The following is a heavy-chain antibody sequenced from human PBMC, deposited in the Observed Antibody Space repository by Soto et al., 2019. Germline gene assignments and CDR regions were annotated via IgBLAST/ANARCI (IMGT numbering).Heavy chain of an antibody. J-gene: IGHJ4*02. D-gene: IGHD3-22*01. CDR3: ARGSYYYDSSGYYYVGDFDY. V-gene: IGHV4-4*02. Sequence: PSETLSLTCAVSGGSISSSNWWSWARQPPGKGLEWIGEIYHSGSTNYNPSLKSRVTISVDKSKNQFSLKLSSVTAADTAVYYCARGSYYYDSSGYYYVGDFDYWGQGTLVTVS. CDR1: GGSISSSNW. CDR2: IYHSGST.